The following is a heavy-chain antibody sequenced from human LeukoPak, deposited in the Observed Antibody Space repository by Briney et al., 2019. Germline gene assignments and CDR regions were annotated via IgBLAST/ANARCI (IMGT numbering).Heavy chain of an antibody. D-gene: IGHD5-18*01. Sequence: SGPALVRPTQTLRLTCTFSGFSLTTSGMCVNWIRQPPGKALKWLARIDWDDDEYYSTSLKTRLTISKDTSKNQVVLTMTNVDPVDTGTYYCARAVGSYVYYMDVWGQGTTVTVSS. CDR3: ARAVGSYVYYMDV. J-gene: IGHJ6*03. CDR1: GFSLTTSGMC. CDR2: IDWDDDE. V-gene: IGHV2-70*11.